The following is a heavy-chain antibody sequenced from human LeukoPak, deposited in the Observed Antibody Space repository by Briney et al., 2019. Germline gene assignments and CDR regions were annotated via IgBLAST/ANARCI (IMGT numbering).Heavy chain of an antibody. Sequence: SETLSLTCAGYGGSFSGYYWSGIRQPAGKGLEGIGEINHSGSTNYNPSLKSRVTISVNTSKNQYSLKLSSVTAADTAVYYCARDPKAASDIWGQGTMVTVSS. V-gene: IGHV4-34*01. J-gene: IGHJ3*02. CDR3: ARDPKAASDI. CDR1: GGSFSGYY. CDR2: INHSGST.